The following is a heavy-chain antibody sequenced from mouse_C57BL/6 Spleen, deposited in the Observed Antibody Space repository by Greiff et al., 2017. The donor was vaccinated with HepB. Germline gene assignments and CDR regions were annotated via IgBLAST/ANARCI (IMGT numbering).Heavy chain of an antibody. CDR2: IDPSDSYT. J-gene: IGHJ1*03. V-gene: IGHV1-69*01. CDR3: ARPNGYYWYFDV. CDR1: GYTFTSYW. D-gene: IGHD2-2*01. Sequence: VQLQQPGAELVMPGASVKLSCKASGYTFTSYWMHWVKQRPGQGLEWIGEIDPSDSYTNYNQKFKGKSTLTVDKSSSTAYMQLSSLTSEDSAVDDCARPNGYYWYFDVWGTGTTVTVSS.